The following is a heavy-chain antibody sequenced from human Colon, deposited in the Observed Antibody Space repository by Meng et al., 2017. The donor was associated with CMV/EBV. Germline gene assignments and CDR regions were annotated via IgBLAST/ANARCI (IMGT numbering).Heavy chain of an antibody. CDR1: GFSFDDHG. V-gene: IGHV3-20*04. CDR3: VTTAVFEGIVHDAFDI. CDR2: INWNGVST. J-gene: IGHJ3*02. D-gene: IGHD3-3*01. Sequence: GESLKISCAASGFSFDDHGMSWVRQVPGKGLEWVSGINWNGVSTDYADSVKGRFTISRDNAKNSLYLQMNSLRAEDTAVYYCVTTAVFEGIVHDAFDIWGQGTVVTVSS.